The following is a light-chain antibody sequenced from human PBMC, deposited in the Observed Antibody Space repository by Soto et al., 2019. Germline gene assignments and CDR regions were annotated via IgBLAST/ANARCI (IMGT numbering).Light chain of an antibody. J-gene: IGKJ4*02. CDR2: DAS. Sequence: EIQCTQSASTQAVSLGGRATLSCRARQSVSSYLVWYQQKPGQAPRLLIYDASNRATGIPARFSGSGSGTDFTLTISSLEPEDFAVYYCQQRSNWPRLTFGGGTKVDIK. V-gene: IGKV3-11*01. CDR3: QQRSNWPRLT. CDR1: QSVSSY.